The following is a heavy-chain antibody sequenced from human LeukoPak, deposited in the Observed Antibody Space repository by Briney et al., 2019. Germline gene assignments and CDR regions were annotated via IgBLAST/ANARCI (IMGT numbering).Heavy chain of an antibody. Sequence: GALRLPWAGFGFHLRRYAMHWVRQAPGKGVEGVAFIQYDGNNIYYADSVKGRFTISRDNSKNTLYLQMNSLRPEDTAVYFCAKTHGPYCSGGSCLDYYYYMDVWGKGTTVTVSS. D-gene: IGHD2-15*01. CDR2: IQYDGNNI. CDR1: GFHLRRYA. J-gene: IGHJ6*03. CDR3: AKTHGPYCSGGSCLDYYYYMDV. V-gene: IGHV3-30*02.